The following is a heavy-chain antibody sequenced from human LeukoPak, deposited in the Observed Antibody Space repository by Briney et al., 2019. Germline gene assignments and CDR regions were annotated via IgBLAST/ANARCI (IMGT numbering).Heavy chain of an antibody. CDR2: IYHSGST. CDR3: ARASYYFDSITYYYFDY. D-gene: IGHD3-22*01. V-gene: IGHV4-4*02. Sequence: SGTLSLTCAVSGDSISSSNWWSWVRQPPGKGLEWIGEIYHSGSTNYNPSLKSRVTISVDKSKNQFSLKLNSVTAADTAVYYCARASYYFDSITYYYFDYWGQGTLVTVSS. CDR1: GDSISSSNW. J-gene: IGHJ4*02.